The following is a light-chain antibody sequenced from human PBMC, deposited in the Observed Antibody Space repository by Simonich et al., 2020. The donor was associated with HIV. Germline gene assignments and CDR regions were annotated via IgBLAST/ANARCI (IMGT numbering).Light chain of an antibody. J-gene: IGKJ1*01. CDR3: QQYNNYRT. CDR1: QTISTW. V-gene: IGKV1-5*03. Sequence: DIQMTQSPSTLSASVGERVTITCRASQTISTWLDWYQQKPGKAPKLLIYQASNLESGVPSRFSGSGSGTEFTLTISSLQPDDFATYYCQQYNNYRTFGQGTKVEIK. CDR2: QAS.